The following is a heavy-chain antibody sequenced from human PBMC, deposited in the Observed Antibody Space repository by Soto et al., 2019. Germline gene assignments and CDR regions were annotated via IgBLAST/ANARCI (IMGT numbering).Heavy chain of an antibody. J-gene: IGHJ3*01. CDR2: IKQDGGEQ. Sequence: EVQLVESGGTLVQPGGSLRLSCAASGFTFNSHWMSWVRQAPGKGLEWVANIKQDGGEQFYVDSVRGRFTISRDNAKNSLYLQMNSLRGEDTAVYFCAREVYRSGNYYATFDVWGQGTMVTVSP. CDR1: GFTFNSHW. V-gene: IGHV3-7*01. D-gene: IGHD1-26*01. CDR3: AREVYRSGNYYATFDV.